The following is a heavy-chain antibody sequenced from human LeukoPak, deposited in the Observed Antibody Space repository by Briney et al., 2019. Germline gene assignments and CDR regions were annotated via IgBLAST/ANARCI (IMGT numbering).Heavy chain of an antibody. J-gene: IGHJ5*02. D-gene: IGHD6-13*01. CDR2: ITGNGVST. V-gene: IGHV3-43*02. CDR3: AKCVYSNIYYWFDP. Sequence: GGSLRLSCAASGFTFSSYGMHWVRQAPGKGLEWVSLITGNGVSTYYADSVKGRFTISRDNSKNSLYLQMNSLRTEDTALYYCAKCVYSNIYYWFDPWGQGTLVSVSS. CDR1: GFTFSSYG.